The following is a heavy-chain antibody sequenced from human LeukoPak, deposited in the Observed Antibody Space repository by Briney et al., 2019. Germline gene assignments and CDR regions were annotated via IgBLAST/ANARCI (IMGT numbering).Heavy chain of an antibody. J-gene: IGHJ5*02. CDR3: ARGGVNYKIAGP. CDR1: GGSITSYY. Sequence: PSETLSLTCTVSGGSITSYYWSWIRQPPGKGLEWIGYIYYSGSTNYNPSLKSRVTISVDTSKNQFSLKLSPVTAADTAVYYCARGGVNYKIAGPWGQGALVTVSS. D-gene: IGHD3-10*01. V-gene: IGHV4-59*01. CDR2: IYYSGST.